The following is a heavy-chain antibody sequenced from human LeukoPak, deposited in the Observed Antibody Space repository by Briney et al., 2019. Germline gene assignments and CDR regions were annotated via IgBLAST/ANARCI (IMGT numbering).Heavy chain of an antibody. D-gene: IGHD1-1*01. CDR3: ARAPGAWYSRLSDY. CDR2: ISAYNGNT. CDR1: GYTFTSYG. V-gene: IGHV1-18*01. J-gene: IGHJ4*02. Sequence: GASVKVSCKASGYTFTSYGISLVRQAPGQGLEWMGWISAYNGNTNYAQKLQGRVTMTTDTSTSTAYMELRSLRSDDTAVYYCARAPGAWYSRLSDYWGQGTLVTVSS.